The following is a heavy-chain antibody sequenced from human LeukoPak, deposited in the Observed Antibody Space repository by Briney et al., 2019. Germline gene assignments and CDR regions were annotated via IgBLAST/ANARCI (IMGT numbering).Heavy chain of an antibody. CDR1: GGSFSGYY. J-gene: IGHJ4*02. D-gene: IGHD3-10*01. CDR3: ARDRDHRIDY. V-gene: IGHV4-34*01. Sequence: SETLSLTCAVYGGSFSGYYWSWIRQPPGKGLEWIGEINHSGSTNYNPSLKSRVTISVDTSKNQFSLKLSSVTAADTAVYYCARDRDHRIDYWGQGTLVTVSS. CDR2: INHSGST.